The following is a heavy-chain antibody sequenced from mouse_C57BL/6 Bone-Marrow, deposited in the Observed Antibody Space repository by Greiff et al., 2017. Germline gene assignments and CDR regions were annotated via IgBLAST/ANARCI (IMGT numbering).Heavy chain of an antibody. V-gene: IGHV14-4*01. CDR1: GFNIKDDY. Sequence: VQLQQSGAELVRPGASVKLSCTASGFNIKDDYMHWVKQRPEQGLEWIGWIDPENGDTEYASKFQGKATITADTSSNTAYLQLSSLTSEDTAVYYCTTWGTTLRFAYWGQGTLVTVSA. CDR2: IDPENGDT. D-gene: IGHD1-1*01. CDR3: TTWGTTLRFAY. J-gene: IGHJ3*01.